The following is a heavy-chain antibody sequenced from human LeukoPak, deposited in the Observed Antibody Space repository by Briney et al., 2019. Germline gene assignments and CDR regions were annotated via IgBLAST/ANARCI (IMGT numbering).Heavy chain of an antibody. Sequence: PGGSLRLSCAASGFTFSSYSMNWVRQAPGKGLEWVSSISSSSSYIYYADSVKGRFTISRDNAKNSLYLQMNSLRAEDTAVYYCARSPPPAYYYDSSGYATGNYWGQGTLVTVSS. CDR1: GFTFSSYS. V-gene: IGHV3-21*01. CDR2: ISSSSSYI. D-gene: IGHD3-22*01. J-gene: IGHJ4*02. CDR3: ARSPPPAYYYDSSGYATGNY.